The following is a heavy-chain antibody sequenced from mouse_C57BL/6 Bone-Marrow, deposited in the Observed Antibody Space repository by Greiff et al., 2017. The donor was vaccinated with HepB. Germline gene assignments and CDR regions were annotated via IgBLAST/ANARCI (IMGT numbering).Heavy chain of an antibody. V-gene: IGHV1-19*01. J-gene: IGHJ4*01. Sequence: EVKLVESGPVLVKPGASVKMSCKASGYTFTDYYMHWVKQSHGKSLEWIGAISPYNGGTSYNQKFKGKAPLTVDKSSSTAYMELNSLTSEASAVYYCARWGGYDYYAMDYWGQGTSVTVSS. D-gene: IGHD3-2*02. CDR2: ISPYNGGT. CDR3: ARWGGYDYYAMDY. CDR1: GYTFTDYY.